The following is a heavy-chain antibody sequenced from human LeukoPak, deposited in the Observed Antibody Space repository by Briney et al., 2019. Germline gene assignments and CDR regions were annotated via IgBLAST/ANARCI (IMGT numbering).Heavy chain of an antibody. D-gene: IGHD3-10*01. CDR1: GFTFSSYS. CDR2: ISSSSTI. V-gene: IGHV3-48*02. J-gene: IGHJ5*02. Sequence: GGSLRLSCAASGFTFSSYSMNWVRQAPGKGLEWVSYISSSSTIYYTDSVKGRFTISRDNAKESLYLQMNSLRDEDTAVYYCAKDHRVWFGEFHNWFDPWGQGTLVTVSS. CDR3: AKDHRVWFGEFHNWFDP.